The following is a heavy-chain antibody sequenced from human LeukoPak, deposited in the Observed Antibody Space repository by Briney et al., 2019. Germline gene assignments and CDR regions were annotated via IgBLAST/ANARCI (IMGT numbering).Heavy chain of an antibody. CDR2: IKSKTDGGTT. CDR1: GFTFSNAW. J-gene: IGHJ4*02. V-gene: IGHV3-15*01. CDR3: TTGNDWLVGEDY. Sequence: PGGSLRPSCAASGFTFSNAWMSWVRQAPGKGLEWVGRIKSKTDGGTTDYAAPVKGRFTISRDDSKNTLYLQMNSLKTEDTAVYYCTTGNDWLVGEDYWGQGTLVTVSS. D-gene: IGHD3-9*01.